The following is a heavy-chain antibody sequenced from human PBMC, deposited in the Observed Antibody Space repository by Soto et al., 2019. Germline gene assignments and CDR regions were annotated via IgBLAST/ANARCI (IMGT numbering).Heavy chain of an antibody. CDR3: ARGGTRGSSFY. CDR1: GGSVSSAGYY. J-gene: IGHJ4*02. CDR2: IYHDGST. Sequence: SETLSLTCTVSGGSVSSAGYYWTWIRQPPGKGLEWIARIYHDGSTNYNPSLKSRVIISTDTSKNQFSLNLSSLTAADTAVYYCARGGTRGSSFYWGQGTRVTVSS. V-gene: IGHV4-61*08. D-gene: IGHD6-13*01.